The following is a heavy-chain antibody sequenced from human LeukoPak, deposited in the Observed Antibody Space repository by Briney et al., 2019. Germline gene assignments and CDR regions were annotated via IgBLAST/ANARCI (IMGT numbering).Heavy chain of an antibody. CDR2: TSYEGGNK. V-gene: IGHV3-30*18. D-gene: IGHD6-19*01. CDR1: GFTFSSYG. Sequence: PGGSLRLSCVASGFTFSSYGMHWVRQAPGKGLEWVAVTSYEGGNKNYADSVKGRFTISRDNSKNTLYLQMNSLRAEDTAVYYCANNGRGGWYDYYYGMDVWGKGTTVTVSS. J-gene: IGHJ6*04. CDR3: ANNGRGGWYDYYYGMDV.